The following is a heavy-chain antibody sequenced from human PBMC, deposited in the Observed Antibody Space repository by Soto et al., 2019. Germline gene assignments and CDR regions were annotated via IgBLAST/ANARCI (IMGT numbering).Heavy chain of an antibody. CDR2: LSKDGANE. V-gene: IGHV3-23*01. J-gene: IGHJ4*02. Sequence: VGSLRLSCTASGFILSNYAMNWVRQAPGEGLEWVSTLSKDGANEHYADSVKGRFTISRDGSKNTLYLQMNSLRAEDTAMYYCAKDPSTGSADYWGQRTQVTVSS. CDR1: GFILSNYA. D-gene: IGHD3-9*01. CDR3: AKDPSTGSADY.